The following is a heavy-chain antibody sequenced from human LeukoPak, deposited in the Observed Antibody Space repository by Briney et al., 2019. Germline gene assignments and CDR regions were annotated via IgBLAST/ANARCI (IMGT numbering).Heavy chain of an antibody. J-gene: IGHJ1*01. V-gene: IGHV4-30-4*01. Sequence: PSETLSLTCTVSGGSISSGDYYWSWIRQPPGKGLKWIGYIYYSGSTYYNPSLKSRVTISVDTSKNQFSLKLSSVTAADTAVYYCARKGYYDSSGYHEYFQHWGQGTLVTVSS. CDR3: ARKGYYDSSGYHEYFQH. D-gene: IGHD3-22*01. CDR2: IYYSGST. CDR1: GGSISSGDYY.